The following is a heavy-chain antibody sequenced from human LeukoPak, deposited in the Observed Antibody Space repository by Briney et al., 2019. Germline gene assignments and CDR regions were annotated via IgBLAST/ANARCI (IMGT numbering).Heavy chain of an antibody. CDR1: GFAFSGSA. CDR3: TRDSGTYNWLDP. D-gene: IGHD1-26*01. J-gene: IGHJ5*02. Sequence: PGGSLRLSCTASGFAFSGSAVHWVRQSSEKGLEWVGHIDKESQFYATATAYAASVEGRFTISRDDSKNTAYLQMNGLKTEDTALYFCTRDSGTYNWLDPWGQGTLVTVSS. CDR2: IDKESQFYATAT. V-gene: IGHV3-73*01.